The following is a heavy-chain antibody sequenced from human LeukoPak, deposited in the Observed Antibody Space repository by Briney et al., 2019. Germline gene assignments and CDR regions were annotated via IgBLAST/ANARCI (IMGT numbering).Heavy chain of an antibody. CDR3: ARRSGSGKGNWFDP. J-gene: IGHJ5*02. V-gene: IGHV1-18*04. CDR1: GYTFTGYY. Sequence: ASVKVSCKASGYTFTGYYMHWVRQAPGQGLEWMGWISAYNGNTNYAQKLQGRVTMTTDTSTSTAYMELRSLRSDDTAVYYCARRSGSGKGNWFDPWGQGTLVTVSS. D-gene: IGHD3-10*01. CDR2: ISAYNGNT.